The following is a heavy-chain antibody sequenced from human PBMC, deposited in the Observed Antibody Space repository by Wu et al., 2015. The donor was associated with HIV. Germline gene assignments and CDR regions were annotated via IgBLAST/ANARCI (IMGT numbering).Heavy chain of an antibody. CDR3: AREVLRYFDWLPDYGMDV. CDR2: IIPIFGTA. D-gene: IGHD3-9*01. V-gene: IGHV1-69*13. CDR1: GGTFSSYA. J-gene: IGHJ6*02. Sequence: QVQLVQSGAEVKKPGSSVKVSCKASGGTFSSYAISWVRQAPGQGLEWMGRIIPIFGTANYAQKFQGRVTITADESTSTAYMELSSLRSEDTAVYYCAREVLRYFDWLPDYGMDVWGQGTTVTVSS.